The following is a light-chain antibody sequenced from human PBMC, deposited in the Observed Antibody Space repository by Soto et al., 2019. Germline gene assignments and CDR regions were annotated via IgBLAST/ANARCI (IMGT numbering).Light chain of an antibody. Sequence: QSVLTQPPSASGTPGQRITISCSGSSSNIGDNPVNWYQQLPGAAPKLLIYINDQRPSGVPDRFSGSKSGTSASLAISGLQPEDEADYYCEAWDDSLNALFGTGTTVTVL. J-gene: IGLJ1*01. CDR2: IND. CDR1: SSNIGDNP. V-gene: IGLV1-44*01. CDR3: EAWDDSLNAL.